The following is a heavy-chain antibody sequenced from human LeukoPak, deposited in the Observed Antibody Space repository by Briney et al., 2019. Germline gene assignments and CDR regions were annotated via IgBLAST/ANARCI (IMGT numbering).Heavy chain of an antibody. V-gene: IGHV4-34*01. Sequence: SETLSLTCAVYGGSFSGYYWSWIRQPPGKGLEWIGEINHSGSTNYNPSLKSRVTISVDTSKNQFSLKLSSVTAADTAVYYCARADRGYSGHREYFDYWGQGTLVTVSS. CDR2: INHSGST. D-gene: IGHD5-12*01. J-gene: IGHJ4*02. CDR3: ARADRGYSGHREYFDY. CDR1: GGSFSGYY.